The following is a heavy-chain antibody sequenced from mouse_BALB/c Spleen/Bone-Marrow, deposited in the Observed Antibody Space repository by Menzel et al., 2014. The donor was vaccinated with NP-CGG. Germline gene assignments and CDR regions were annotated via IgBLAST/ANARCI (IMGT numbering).Heavy chain of an antibody. V-gene: IGHV1S126*01. CDR1: GYSFTSYW. CDR2: IDPSDSET. CDR3: ARVWDEGSYAMDY. J-gene: IGHJ4*01. D-gene: IGHD4-1*01. Sequence: VQLQQSGPQLVRPGASVKISCKASGYSFTSYWMHWVKPRPGQGLEWIGMIDPSDSETRLNQKFKDKATLTVDKSSSTAYMQLSSPTSEDSAVYYCARVWDEGSYAMDYWGQGTSVTVSS.